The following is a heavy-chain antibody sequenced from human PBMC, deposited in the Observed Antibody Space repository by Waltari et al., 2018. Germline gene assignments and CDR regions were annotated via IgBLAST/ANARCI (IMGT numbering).Heavy chain of an antibody. J-gene: IGHJ6*02. Sequence: EEQLVESGGGLVQPGDSLRLSCAASGFTYSNHWMHWVRQAPGKGLVWVSRIKGDGSTANYADSVKGRFTISRDNTKKTLYLQMKRLRVEDTAVYYCARLAPKTYRSPVPGRDYYYGLDVWGQGTTVTVSS. D-gene: IGHD6-13*01. CDR1: GFTYSNHW. CDR2: IKGDGSTA. CDR3: ARLAPKTYRSPVPGRDYYYGLDV. V-gene: IGHV3-74*01.